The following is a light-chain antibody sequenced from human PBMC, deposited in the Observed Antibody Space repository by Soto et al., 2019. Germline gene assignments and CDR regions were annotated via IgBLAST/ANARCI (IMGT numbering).Light chain of an antibody. V-gene: IGKV1-39*01. CDR2: AAS. J-gene: IGKJ1*01. Sequence: DIQLTQSPSSLSASVGDRVTITCRASQNIDNFLTWYQQKPGKAPKLLIYAASSLHSGVPSRFSGSGSGADFTLTISSLQSEDFATYYCQQAYSSRWTFGQGTKVDIK. CDR3: QQAYSSRWT. CDR1: QNIDNF.